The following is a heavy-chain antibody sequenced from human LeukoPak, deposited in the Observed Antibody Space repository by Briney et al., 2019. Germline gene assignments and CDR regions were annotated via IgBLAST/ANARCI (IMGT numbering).Heavy chain of an antibody. CDR1: GFTFSSYA. CDR2: ISYDGSNK. Sequence: PGRSLRLSCAASGFTFSSYAMHWVRQAPGKGLEWVAVISYDGSNKYYADSVKGRFTISRDNSKNTLYLQMNSLRAEDTAVYYCAKDTSSWCNWFDPWGQGTLVTVSS. CDR3: AKDTSSWCNWFDP. D-gene: IGHD6-13*01. J-gene: IGHJ5*02. V-gene: IGHV3-30*04.